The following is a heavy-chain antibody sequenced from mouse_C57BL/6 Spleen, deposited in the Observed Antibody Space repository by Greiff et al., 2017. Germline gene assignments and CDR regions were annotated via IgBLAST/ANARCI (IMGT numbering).Heavy chain of an antibody. CDR1: GYTFTSYT. CDR3: AGDDYEPWFAY. J-gene: IGHJ3*01. Sequence: VNVVESGAELARPGASVKMSCKASGYTFTSYTMHWVKQRPGQGLEWIGYINPSSGYTKYNQKFKDKATLTADKSSSTAYMQLSSLTSEDSAVYYCAGDDYEPWFAYWGQGTLVTVSA. D-gene: IGHD2-4*01. CDR2: INPSSGYT. V-gene: IGHV1-4*01.